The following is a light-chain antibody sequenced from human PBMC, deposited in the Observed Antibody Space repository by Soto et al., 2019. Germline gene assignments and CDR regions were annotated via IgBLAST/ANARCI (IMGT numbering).Light chain of an antibody. CDR3: QQRRNSPPT. J-gene: IGKJ4*01. V-gene: IGKV3-11*01. Sequence: EIVLTQSPATLSVSPGESATLSCRASQSVDSYLEWYQQKAGQAPSLLMYDVSNRATGIPARFSGSGSGTDFTLTISSVEPEDFAVYYCQQRRNSPPTFGGGTKVEIK. CDR1: QSVDSY. CDR2: DVS.